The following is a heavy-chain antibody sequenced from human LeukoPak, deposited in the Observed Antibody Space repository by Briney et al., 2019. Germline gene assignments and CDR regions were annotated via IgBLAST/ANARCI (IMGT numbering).Heavy chain of an antibody. Sequence: GGSLRLSCAASGFTFSSYAMSWVRQAPGKGLEWVSAISGSGGSTYYADSVEGRFTISRDNSKKTLYRQMNRLRAEDTAVYYSAKVPLAAAVYNWFYPCGQGHLVTVSS. CDR3: AKVPLAAAVYNWFYP. J-gene: IGHJ5*02. CDR1: GFTFSSYA. V-gene: IGHV3-23*01. D-gene: IGHD6-13*01. CDR2: ISGSGGST.